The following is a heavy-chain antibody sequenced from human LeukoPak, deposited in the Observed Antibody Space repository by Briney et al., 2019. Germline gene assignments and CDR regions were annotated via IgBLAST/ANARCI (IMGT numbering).Heavy chain of an antibody. CDR1: GFTFDDYA. CDR2: ISWNSGSI. CDR3: AKAFRVAVAGQDAFDI. D-gene: IGHD6-19*01. V-gene: IGHV3-9*01. Sequence: PGRSLRLSCAASGFTFDDYAMHWVRQAPGKGLEWVSGISWNSGSIGYADSVKGRLTISRDNAKNSLYLQMNSLRAEDTALYYCAKAFRVAVAGQDAFDIWGQGTMVTVSS. J-gene: IGHJ3*02.